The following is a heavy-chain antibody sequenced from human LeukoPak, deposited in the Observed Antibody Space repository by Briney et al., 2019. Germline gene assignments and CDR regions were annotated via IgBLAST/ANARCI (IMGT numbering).Heavy chain of an antibody. CDR3: AKDYYDSSGYLYYFDY. V-gene: IGHV3-30*18. J-gene: IGHJ4*02. CDR2: ISYDGSNK. CDR1: GFTFINNW. D-gene: IGHD3-22*01. Sequence: PGGSLRLSCAASGFTFINNWMTWVRQAPGKGLEWVAVISYDGSNKYYADSVKGRFTISRDNSKNTLYLQMNSLRAEDTAVYYCAKDYYDSSGYLYYFDYWGQGTLVTVSS.